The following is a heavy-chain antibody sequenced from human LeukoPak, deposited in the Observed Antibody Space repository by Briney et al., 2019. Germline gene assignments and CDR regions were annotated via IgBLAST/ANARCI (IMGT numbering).Heavy chain of an antibody. CDR1: GGSASTYY. V-gene: IGHV4-39*01. CDR3: ARHVIVGATEDY. J-gene: IGHJ4*02. D-gene: IGHD1-26*01. CDR2: IYYSGST. Sequence: PSETLSLTCTVSGGSASTYYWGWIRQPPGKGLEWIGSIYYSGSTYYNPSLKSRVTISVDTSKNQFSLKLSSVTAADTAVYYCARHVIVGATEDYWGLGTLVTVSS.